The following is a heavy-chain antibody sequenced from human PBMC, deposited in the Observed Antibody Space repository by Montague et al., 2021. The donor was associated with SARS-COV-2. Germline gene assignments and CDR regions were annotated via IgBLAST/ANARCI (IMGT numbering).Heavy chain of an antibody. D-gene: IGHD2-2*02. CDR3: ARDSFSSCTSSSCYMGGMDV. CDR2: IWYGGSNK. J-gene: IGHJ6*02. CDR1: GFSFSSYG. V-gene: IGHV3-33*01. Sequence: SLRLSCAASGFSFSSYGLNWVRQAPGKGLERVAVIWYGGSNKQYADSVKGRFTISRDNSKNTLYLQTNSLRAEDTALYYCARDSFSSCTSSSCYMGGMDVWGQGTMVTVSS.